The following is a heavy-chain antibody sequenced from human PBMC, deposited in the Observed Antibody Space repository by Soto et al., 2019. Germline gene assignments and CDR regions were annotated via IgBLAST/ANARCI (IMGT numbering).Heavy chain of an antibody. CDR3: AHKGQLVGDWFEP. D-gene: IGHD6-6*01. CDR1: GFSLSTVGVG. Sequence: QITLKESGPTLVKPTQTLTLTCTFSGFSLSTVGVGVGWIRQPPGKALQWLALIYWNGDKYYSPSLTNRLTITKDTSKNQVVLTLTDMDPADAGTFFCAHKGQLVGDWFEPWGQGTLVTVSS. V-gene: IGHV2-5*01. J-gene: IGHJ5*02. CDR2: IYWNGDK.